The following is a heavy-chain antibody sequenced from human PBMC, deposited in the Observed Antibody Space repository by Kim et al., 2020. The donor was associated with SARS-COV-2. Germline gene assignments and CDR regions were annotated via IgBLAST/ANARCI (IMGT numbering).Heavy chain of an antibody. Sequence: GGSLRLSCTTSGLNFGDYAMSWFRQAPGKGLEWVAFIRSKRYDETTEYAASVKGRLTISRDDSKRIAYLQMNALKTEDTAVYYCTSGPYYYDSAAYYHDSWGQGTLVTVSS. D-gene: IGHD3-22*01. V-gene: IGHV3-49*03. CDR1: GLNFGDYA. CDR3: TSGPYYYDSAAYYHDS. J-gene: IGHJ4*02. CDR2: IRSKRYDETT.